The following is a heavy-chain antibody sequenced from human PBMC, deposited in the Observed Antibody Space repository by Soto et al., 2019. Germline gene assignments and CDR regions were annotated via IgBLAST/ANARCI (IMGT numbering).Heavy chain of an antibody. D-gene: IGHD2-2*01. CDR3: ASWEYCISTSCSSNYYGMDV. CDR1: GGTFSSYA. Sequence: QVQLVQSGAAVKKPGSSVKVSCKASGGTFSSYAISWVRQAPGQGLEWMGGIIPIFGTANYAQKFQGRVTITADESTSTAYMELSSLRSEDTAVYYCASWEYCISTSCSSNYYGMDVWGQGTTVTVSS. V-gene: IGHV1-69*12. CDR2: IIPIFGTA. J-gene: IGHJ6*02.